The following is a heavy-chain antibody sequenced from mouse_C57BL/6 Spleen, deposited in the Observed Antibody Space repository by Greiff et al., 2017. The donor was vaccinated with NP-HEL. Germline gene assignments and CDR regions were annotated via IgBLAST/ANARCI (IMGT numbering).Heavy chain of an antibody. Sequence: QVQLKESGPGLVKPSQSLFLTCSITGFPITSGYYWIWIRQSPGKPLEWMGYITHSGETFYNPSLPSPISITRETSKNQFFLQLNSVTTEDTAMYYCAGDINGYTGFAYWGQGTLVTVSA. CDR2: ITHSGET. D-gene: IGHD2-2*01. J-gene: IGHJ3*01. CDR1: GFPITSGYY. CDR3: AGDINGYTGFAY. V-gene: IGHV12-3*01.